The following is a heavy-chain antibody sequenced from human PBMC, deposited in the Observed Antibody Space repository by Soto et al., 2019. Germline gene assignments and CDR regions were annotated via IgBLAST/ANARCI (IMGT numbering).Heavy chain of an antibody. CDR2: IYPGDHET. CDR3: ARSPRSSPYFDF. Sequence: LKISCQWSGYTFSNFWIGWVRQLPGQGLEWMGIIYPGDHETRYSPSFLGKVTISAETSINTAYLQWSSLEASDSAFYFCARSPRSSPYFDFWGQGALVTVSS. D-gene: IGHD6-13*01. V-gene: IGHV5-51*01. J-gene: IGHJ4*02. CDR1: GYTFSNFW.